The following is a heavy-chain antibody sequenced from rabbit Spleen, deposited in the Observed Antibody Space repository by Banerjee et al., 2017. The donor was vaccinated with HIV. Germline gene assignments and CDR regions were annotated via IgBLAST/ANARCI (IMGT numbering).Heavy chain of an antibody. CDR2: IYTGSGGTT. CDR1: GFSFSSYYY. V-gene: IGHV1S40*01. CDR3: SRDSYRNYGIGEFNL. J-gene: IGHJ4*01. D-gene: IGHD5-1*01. Sequence: QSLEESGGDLVKPGASLTLTCTASGFSFSSYYYMCWVRQAPGKGLEWIACIYTGSGGTTYYASWAKGRFTISKTSSTTVTLQMTSLTAADTATYFCSRDSYRNYGIGEFNLWGQGTLVTVS.